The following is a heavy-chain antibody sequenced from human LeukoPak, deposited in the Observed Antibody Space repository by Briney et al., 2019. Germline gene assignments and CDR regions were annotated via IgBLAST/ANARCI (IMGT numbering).Heavy chain of an antibody. V-gene: IGHV3-21*01. CDR2: ISYTGTYI. CDR1: AFSLSAYN. CDR3: ATRRGYDSSGLFDY. Sequence: GGSLRLSCAASAFSLSAYNMNWVRQAPGKGLEWVSSISYTGTYIYYADSVKGRFTISRDNAQNSLYLQMNSLRAEDTAVYYCATRRGYDSSGLFDYWGQGTLVTVSS. D-gene: IGHD3-22*01. J-gene: IGHJ4*02.